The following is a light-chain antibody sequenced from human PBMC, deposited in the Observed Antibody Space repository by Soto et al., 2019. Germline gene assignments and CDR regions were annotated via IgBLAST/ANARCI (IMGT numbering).Light chain of an antibody. CDR1: QSISSW. J-gene: IGKJ1*01. Sequence: DIQMTQSPSTLSASVGDRVTITCRASQSISSWLAWYQQKPGKAPKLLIYTVSSLVSGVPSGFSGNGAGTELTPTLRGLQPDDCASYYCQQYKSYPWSFGEGTKVEMK. CDR3: QQYKSYPWS. V-gene: IGKV1-5*03. CDR2: TVS.